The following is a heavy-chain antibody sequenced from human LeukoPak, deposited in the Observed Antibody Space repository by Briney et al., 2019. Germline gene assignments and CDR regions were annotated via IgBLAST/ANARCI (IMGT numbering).Heavy chain of an antibody. CDR1: GYTFSGTGWY. Sequence: GASVKVSCKASGYTFSGTGWYLSWLRQAPGQGLECMGWIHPNNGDTAYAQKFEGRVAMTRDTSISTAYMELRRLRPDDTAVYFCARDGPAQMVDLDYWGQGTLVTVSS. V-gene: IGHV1-2*02. CDR2: IHPNNGDT. CDR3: ARDGPAQMVDLDY. J-gene: IGHJ4*02. D-gene: IGHD3-10*01.